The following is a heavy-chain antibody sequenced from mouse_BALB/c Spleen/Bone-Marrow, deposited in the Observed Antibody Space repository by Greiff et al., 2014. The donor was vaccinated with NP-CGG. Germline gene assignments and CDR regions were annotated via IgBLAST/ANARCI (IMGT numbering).Heavy chain of an antibody. J-gene: IGHJ1*01. V-gene: IGHV1-9*01. CDR1: GYTLSSYW. Sequence: VQGVESGAELMKPGASVKISCKATGYTLSSYWMEWVKQRPGHGLEWIGEILPGSGSSNYNEKFKGKATFTADTSSNTAYMQLSSLTSEDSDVYYCARRGVHYWYFDVWGAGTTVTVSS. CDR2: ILPGSGSS. CDR3: ARRGVHYWYFDV.